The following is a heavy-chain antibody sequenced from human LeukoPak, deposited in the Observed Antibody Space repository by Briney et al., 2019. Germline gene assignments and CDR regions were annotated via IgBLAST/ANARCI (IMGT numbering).Heavy chain of an antibody. CDR1: GFTFRSYA. CDR2: ISGSGGST. D-gene: IGHD5-12*01. V-gene: IGHV3-23*01. CDR3: AKGGIVATSY. J-gene: IGHJ4*02. Sequence: PGGSLRLSCAASGFTFRSYAMSWVRQTPGKGLEWVSVISGSGGSTYYADSVKGRFTISRDNSKNTLYLQMNSLRAEDTAVYYCAKGGIVATSYWGQGTLVTVSS.